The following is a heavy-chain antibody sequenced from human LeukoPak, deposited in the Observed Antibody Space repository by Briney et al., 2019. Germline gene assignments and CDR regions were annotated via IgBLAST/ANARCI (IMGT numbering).Heavy chain of an antibody. Sequence: SETLSLTCTVSGGSLNNYYWSWIRQPPGKGLEWIGYVHYSGSTNYNPSLKSRVTISVDTSKNQFFLRLSSVTAADTAVYYCAANSADYNTLGSSYKVWGQGTLVTVSS. V-gene: IGHV4-59*08. CDR3: AANSADYNTLGSSYKV. CDR2: VHYSGST. CDR1: GGSLNNYY. D-gene: IGHD3-10*01. J-gene: IGHJ4*02.